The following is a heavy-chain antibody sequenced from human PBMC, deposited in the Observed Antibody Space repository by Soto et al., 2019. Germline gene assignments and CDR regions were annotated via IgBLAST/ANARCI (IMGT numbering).Heavy chain of an antibody. CDR3: SRDGWQQLILDY. CDR1: GFTFSSYS. V-gene: IGHV3-21*01. J-gene: IGHJ4*02. D-gene: IGHD6-6*01. Sequence: EVQLVEPGGGLVKPGGSLRLSCAASGFTFSSYSMNWVRQAPGKGLEWVSSISTSSSYIYYADSVKGRFTISRDNAKNSLYLQMNSLRAEDTAVYYCSRDGWQQLILDYWGQGTLVTVSS. CDR2: ISTSSSYI.